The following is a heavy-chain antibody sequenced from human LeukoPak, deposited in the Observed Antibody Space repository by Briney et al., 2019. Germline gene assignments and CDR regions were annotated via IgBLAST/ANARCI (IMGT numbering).Heavy chain of an antibody. CDR3: ARERGGSSWYFDY. D-gene: IGHD6-13*01. Sequence: PSETLSLACTVSGGSISSYYWSWVRQPPGKGLEWIGYIYYSGSTNYNPSLKSRVTISVDTSKHQFSLKLSSVTAADTAVYYCARERGGSSWYFDYWGQGTLVTVSS. J-gene: IGHJ4*02. V-gene: IGHV4-59*01. CDR2: IYYSGST. CDR1: GGSISSYY.